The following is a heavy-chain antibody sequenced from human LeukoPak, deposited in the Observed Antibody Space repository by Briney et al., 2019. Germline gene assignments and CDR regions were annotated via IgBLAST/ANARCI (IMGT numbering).Heavy chain of an antibody. CDR3: AKDPRGVPAHYFDY. CDR1: GFTFSSYG. J-gene: IGHJ4*02. CDR2: IRYDGSNK. D-gene: IGHD3-10*01. Sequence: GGSLRLSCAASGFTFSSYGMHWVRQAPGKGLEWVAFIRYDGSNKYYADSVKGRFTISRDNFKNTLYLQMNSLRAEDTAVYYCAKDPRGVPAHYFDYWGQGTLVTVSS. V-gene: IGHV3-30*02.